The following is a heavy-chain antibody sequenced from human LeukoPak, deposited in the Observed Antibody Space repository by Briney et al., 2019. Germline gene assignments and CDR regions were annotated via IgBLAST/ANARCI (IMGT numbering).Heavy chain of an antibody. CDR1: GFTFSSHA. V-gene: IGHV3-23*01. D-gene: IGHD5-12*01. CDR2: ISGGGGTT. J-gene: IGHJ4*02. CDR3: AKTPGWGGYGNFDY. Sequence: PGGSLRLSCAASGFTFSSHAMSWVRQAPGKGLEWVSAISGGGGTTYYADSVKGRFTISRDNAKNTLHLQMNSLRAEDTAVYYCAKTPGWGGYGNFDYWGQGTLVTVSS.